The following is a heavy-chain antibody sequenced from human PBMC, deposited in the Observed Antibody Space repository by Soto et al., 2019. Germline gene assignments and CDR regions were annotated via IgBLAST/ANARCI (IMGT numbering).Heavy chain of an antibody. CDR1: GVSVSTGSYD. Sequence: SVPRSLTRTVPGVSVSTGSYDWSWIRQPPGKGLEWIGKIFFTGSAHYNPSLRNRVTMSVDTSKDQFSLTLTSVTAADTAVYYCARDGHGMDVWGQGTTVTVSS. V-gene: IGHV4-61*01. CDR2: IFFTGSA. CDR3: ARDGHGMDV. J-gene: IGHJ6*02.